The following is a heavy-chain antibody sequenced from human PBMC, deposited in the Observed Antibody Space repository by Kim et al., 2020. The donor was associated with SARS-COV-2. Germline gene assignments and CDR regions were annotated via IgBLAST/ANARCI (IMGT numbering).Heavy chain of an antibody. V-gene: IGHV1-58*02. J-gene: IGHJ3*02. Sequence: SVKVSCKASGFIFSSSAMQWVRQARGQRLEWIGWIVVGSGNTNYAQKFQERVTITRDISTSTAYMELSSLRSEDTAVYYCAAFTTGGSGSYDAVDIWGQGTPVTVSS. D-gene: IGHD3-10*01. CDR2: IVVGSGNT. CDR1: GFIFSSSA. CDR3: AAFTTGGSGSYDAVDI.